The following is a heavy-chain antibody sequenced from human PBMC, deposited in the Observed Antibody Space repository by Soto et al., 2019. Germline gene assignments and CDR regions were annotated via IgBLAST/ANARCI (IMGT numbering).Heavy chain of an antibody. J-gene: IGHJ2*01. D-gene: IGHD2-2*02. CDR1: GGTFSSYA. V-gene: IGHV1-69*01. Sequence: QVQLVQSGAEVKKPGSSVKVSCKASGGTFSSYAISWVRQAPGQGLEWMGGIIPIFGTANYAQKFQGRVTITADESTSTAYMELSSLRSADTAVYYCARGGKCSSDGCYRYFDFCGRVTLVTFSS. CDR3: ARGGKCSSDGCYRYFDF. CDR2: IIPIFGTA.